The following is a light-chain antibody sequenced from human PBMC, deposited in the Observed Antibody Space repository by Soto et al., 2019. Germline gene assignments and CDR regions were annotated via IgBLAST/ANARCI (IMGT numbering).Light chain of an antibody. Sequence: EIVLTPSPATLSLSPGERATLSCRASQSVSSYLAWYQQKPGQAPRLLIYDASNRATGIPARSSGSGSGTDFTLTISSLEPEDFAVYYCQQRSNWPRTFGQGTKV. CDR3: QQRSNWPRT. CDR2: DAS. J-gene: IGKJ1*01. V-gene: IGKV3-11*01. CDR1: QSVSSY.